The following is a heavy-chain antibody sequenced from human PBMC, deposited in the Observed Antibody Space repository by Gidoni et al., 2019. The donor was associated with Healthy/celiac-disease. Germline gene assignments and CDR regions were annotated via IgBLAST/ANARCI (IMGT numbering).Heavy chain of an antibody. CDR2: IYTRGST. J-gene: IGHJ6*02. CDR3: ARAGYYYGSGSYYNFPGYWGPPPYYYGMDV. V-gene: IGHV4-4*07. Sequence: QVQLQESAPGLVTPSETLSLTCPVSGGSFSSYYWSRIRQPAGKGREWIGRIYTRGSTNYNPSLKSRVTMSVDTSKNQFSLKLSSVTAADTAVYYCARAGYYYGSGSYYNFPGYWGPPPYYYGMDVWGQGTTVTVSS. CDR1: GGSFSSYY. D-gene: IGHD3-10*01.